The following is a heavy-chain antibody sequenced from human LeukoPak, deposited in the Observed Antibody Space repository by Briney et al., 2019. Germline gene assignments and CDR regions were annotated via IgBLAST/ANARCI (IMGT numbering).Heavy chain of an antibody. Sequence: GASVKVSCKASGYTFTGYYMHWVRQAPGQGLEWMGWINPKSGGTNYAQKFQGRVTMTRDTSISTAYMELSRLRSDDTAVYYCATSIPYCSSTSCYAPDDWGQGTLVTVSS. CDR1: GYTFTGYY. CDR2: INPKSGGT. V-gene: IGHV1-2*02. D-gene: IGHD2-2*01. J-gene: IGHJ4*02. CDR3: ATSIPYCSSTSCYAPDD.